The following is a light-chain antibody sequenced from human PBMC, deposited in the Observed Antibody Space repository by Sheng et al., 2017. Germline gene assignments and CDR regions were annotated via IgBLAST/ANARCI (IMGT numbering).Light chain of an antibody. J-gene: IGKJ2*01. V-gene: IGKV3-15*01. CDR1: RSLISN. Sequence: EIVMTQSPATLSVSPGETVTLSCRASRSLISNLDWNHQKPGQAPRLLIYGASTRATGIPARFSGSGSGTDFTLTISRLEPEDFAVYYCQQYGASPQTFGQGTKLEIK. CDR3: QQYGASPQT. CDR2: GAS.